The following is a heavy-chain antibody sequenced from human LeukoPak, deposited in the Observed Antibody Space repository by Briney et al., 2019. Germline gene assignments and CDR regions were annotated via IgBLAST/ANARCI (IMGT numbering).Heavy chain of an antibody. Sequence: SETLSLTCTVSGGSISSGSYYWSWIRQPAGKGLEWIGRICTSGSTNYNPSLKSRVTISVDTSKNQFSLKLSSVTAADTAVYYCARDASGSYLGFDYWGQGTLVTVSS. CDR1: GGSISSGSYY. D-gene: IGHD1-26*01. J-gene: IGHJ4*02. V-gene: IGHV4-61*02. CDR3: ARDASGSYLGFDY. CDR2: ICTSGST.